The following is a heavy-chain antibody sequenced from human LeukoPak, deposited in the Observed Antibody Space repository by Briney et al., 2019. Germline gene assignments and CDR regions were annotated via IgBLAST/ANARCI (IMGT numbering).Heavy chain of an antibody. Sequence: SETLSLTCTVSGGSISSYYWSWIRQPPGKGLEWIGYIYCSGSTNYNPSLKSRVTISVDTSKNQFSLKLSSVTAADTAVYYCARVSSGWSKSAFDIWGQGTMVTVSS. CDR1: GGSISSYY. CDR2: IYCSGST. V-gene: IGHV4-59*01. CDR3: ARVSSGWSKSAFDI. D-gene: IGHD6-19*01. J-gene: IGHJ3*02.